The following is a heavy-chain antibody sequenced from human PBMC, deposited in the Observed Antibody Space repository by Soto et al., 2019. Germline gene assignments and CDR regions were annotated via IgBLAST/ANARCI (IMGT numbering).Heavy chain of an antibody. V-gene: IGHV3-23*01. J-gene: IGHJ1*01. D-gene: IGHD2-15*01. CDR3: AKDTVEQLVSVYCSGGSCQDAEYFQH. CDR1: GFTFSSYA. CDR2: ISGSGGST. Sequence: EVQLLESGGGLVQPGGSLRLSCAASGFTFSSYAMSWVRQAPGKGLEWVSAISGSGGSTYYADSVKGRFTISRDNSKNTLYLQMNSLRAEDTAVYYCAKDTVEQLVSVYCSGGSCQDAEYFQHWGQGTLVTVSS.